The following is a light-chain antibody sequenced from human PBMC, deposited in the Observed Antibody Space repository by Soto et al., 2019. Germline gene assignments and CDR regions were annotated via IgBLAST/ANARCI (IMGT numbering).Light chain of an antibody. V-gene: IGLV2-14*01. CDR3: SSFTNTITRYA. Sequence: TQAASVSVSPGQSITISCTGTSSDVGGYNYVSWFQHHPGKAPKLIIYEVSYRPSGVSNRFSGSKSGDTASLTISGLQAEDEADYYCSSFTNTITRYAFGTGTKVTVL. CDR2: EVS. J-gene: IGLJ1*01. CDR1: SSDVGGYNY.